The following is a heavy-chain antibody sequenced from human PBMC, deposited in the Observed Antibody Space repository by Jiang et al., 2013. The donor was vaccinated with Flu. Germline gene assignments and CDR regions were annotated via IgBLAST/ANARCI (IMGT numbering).Heavy chain of an antibody. CDR3: ARQPWLGYFEN. V-gene: IGHV4-59*08. J-gene: IGHJ4*02. CDR1: GGSITTDY. CDR2: VYHSGAT. Sequence: GPGLVKPSGTLSLTCTVSGGSITTDYWSWIRQPPGKTLEWIGNVYHSGATLYNPALKGRVSVSADTSKNQFSLTVTSLTAADTAVYYCARQPWLGYFENWGLGRLVTVSS. D-gene: IGHD6-19*01.